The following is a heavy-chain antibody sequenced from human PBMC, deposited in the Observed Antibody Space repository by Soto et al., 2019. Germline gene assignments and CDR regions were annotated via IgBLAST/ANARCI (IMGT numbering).Heavy chain of an antibody. CDR3: ARGDDPHFYYGMAV. D-gene: IGHD1-1*01. J-gene: IGHJ6*02. V-gene: IGHV4-4*02. Sequence: QVHLQESGPGLVKPSGTLSLTCAVSGGCMSSGYWWSWVRQPPGKGLEWIGEIYHSGSTNYNPSLKSRVTISVDKSKNQFSLKLSSVTAADTAVYYCARGDDPHFYYGMAVWGQGTTVTVSS. CDR2: IYHSGST. CDR1: GGCMSSGYW.